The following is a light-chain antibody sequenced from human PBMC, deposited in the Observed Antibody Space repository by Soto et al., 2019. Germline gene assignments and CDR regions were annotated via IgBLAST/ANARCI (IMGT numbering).Light chain of an antibody. Sequence: ALTQPASVSGSPGQSITISCTGTSSDVGGYDYVSWYQQHPGKAPTLLIYDVINRPSGVSFRFSGSKSGNTASLTISGLQAEDEAEYYCSSYTRSSISVFGTGTKVTVL. CDR1: SSDVGGYDY. J-gene: IGLJ1*01. CDR3: SSYTRSSISV. V-gene: IGLV2-14*01. CDR2: DVI.